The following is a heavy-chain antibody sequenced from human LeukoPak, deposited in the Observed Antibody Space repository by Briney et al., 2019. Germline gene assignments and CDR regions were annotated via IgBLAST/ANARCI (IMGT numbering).Heavy chain of an antibody. Sequence: GGSLRLSCAASGFTFNNYAMSWVRQAPATGLEWVSVIYSCGSTYYADSVKGRFTISRDNSKNTLYLQMNSLRAEDTAVYYCARVFSIETTVKNDYWGQGTLVTVSP. CDR3: ARVFSIETTVKNDY. V-gene: IGHV3-66*01. D-gene: IGHD3-3*02. CDR2: IYSCGST. CDR1: GFTFNNYA. J-gene: IGHJ4*02.